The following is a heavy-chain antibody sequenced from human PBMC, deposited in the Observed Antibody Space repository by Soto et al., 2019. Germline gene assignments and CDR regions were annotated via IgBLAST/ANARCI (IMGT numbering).Heavy chain of an antibody. CDR3: SRGGRLTYGDYGGVGS. CDR2: IYYSGST. CDR1: GGSVSSGSYY. D-gene: IGHD4-17*01. J-gene: IGHJ4*02. V-gene: IGHV4-61*01. Sequence: SETLSLTCTVSGGSVSSGSYYWSWIRQPPGKGLEWSGYIYYSGSTNYNPSLKSRVTISVDTSKHQFSLKLSSVPAADTAVYYCSRGGRLTYGDYGGVGSWGQGTLVTVSS.